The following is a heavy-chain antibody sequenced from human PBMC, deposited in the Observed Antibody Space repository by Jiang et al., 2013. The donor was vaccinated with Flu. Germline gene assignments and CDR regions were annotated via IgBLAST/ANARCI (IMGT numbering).Heavy chain of an antibody. CDR2: IFYSGST. Sequence: QTLSLTCTVSGGSISSSGYCWGWIRQPPGKGLEWIGSIFYSGSTYYHPSLKNRVTISVDRSKNQFSLRLSSVTAADSAVFYCGASNYGIEYFEHWGQGILVTVSS. CDR1: GGSISSSGYC. V-gene: IGHV4-39*01. D-gene: IGHD3-10*01. CDR3: GASNYGIEYFEH. J-gene: IGHJ1*01.